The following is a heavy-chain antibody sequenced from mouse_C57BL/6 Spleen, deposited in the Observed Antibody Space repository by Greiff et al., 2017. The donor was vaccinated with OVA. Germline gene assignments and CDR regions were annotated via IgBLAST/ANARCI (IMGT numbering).Heavy chain of an antibody. D-gene: IGHD1-1*01. CDR1: GYSFTDYN. CDR3: ASPLYYGREVWAWFAY. CDR2: INPNYGTT. J-gene: IGHJ3*01. V-gene: IGHV1-39*01. Sequence: EVQLQQSGPELVKPGASVKISCKASGYSFTDYNMNWVKQSNGKSLEWIGVINPNYGTTSYNQKFKGKATLTVDQSSSTAYMQLNSLTSEDSAVYYCASPLYYGREVWAWFAYWGQGTLVTVSA.